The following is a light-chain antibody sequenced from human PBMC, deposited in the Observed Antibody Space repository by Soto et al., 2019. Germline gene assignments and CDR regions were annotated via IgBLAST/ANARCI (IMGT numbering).Light chain of an antibody. CDR3: QQYSDWPWT. CDR1: QSFTSN. CDR2: GAS. Sequence: EIVMTQSPATLSVSPGERATLSCRASQSFTSNLAWYQQKPGQAPRLLIYGASTRATGIPARFSGSGSGTEFTLTISSRQSEDFAVYYCQQYSDWPWTFGQGTKVDIK. J-gene: IGKJ1*01. V-gene: IGKV3-15*01.